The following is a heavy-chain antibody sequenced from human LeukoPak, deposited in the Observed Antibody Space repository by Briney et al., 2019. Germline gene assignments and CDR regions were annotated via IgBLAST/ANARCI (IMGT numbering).Heavy chain of an antibody. J-gene: IGHJ4*02. Sequence: PGGSLRLSCAASGFTFSIAWMRWVRQAPGKGLEWVGRIKSKSEGGTTDHAAPVKGRFTTSRDDSKNTLYLQMNSLKTEDTAVYYCTTGPPGYSSGRFDYWGQGTLVTVSS. D-gene: IGHD6-19*01. V-gene: IGHV3-15*01. CDR3: TTGPPGYSSGRFDY. CDR1: GFTFSIAW. CDR2: IKSKSEGGTT.